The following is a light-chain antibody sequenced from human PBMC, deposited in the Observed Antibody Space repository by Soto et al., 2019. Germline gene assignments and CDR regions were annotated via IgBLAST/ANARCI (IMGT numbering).Light chain of an antibody. CDR2: KAS. Sequence: DIQMTQSPSTLSASVGDRVTLTCRASQSISRWLAWFQQKPGKAPKLLIYKASNLEDGVPTRFSGSGSGTEFILTINSLQPDDFATYCCQHYGGMWAFGQGTKVDIK. J-gene: IGKJ1*01. CDR3: QHYGGMWA. CDR1: QSISRW. V-gene: IGKV1-5*03.